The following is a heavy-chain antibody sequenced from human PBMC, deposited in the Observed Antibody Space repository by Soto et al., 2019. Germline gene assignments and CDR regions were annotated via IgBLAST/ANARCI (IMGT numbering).Heavy chain of an antibody. CDR1: GFTFSDYY. CDR3: ARAHCSGGSCYSRYNWFDP. J-gene: IGHJ5*02. D-gene: IGHD2-15*01. CDR2: ISSSGSTI. Sequence: GGSLRLSCAASGFTFSDYYMSWIRQAPGKGLEWVSYISSSGSTIYYADSVKGRFTISRDNAKNSLYLQMNSLRAVDTAVYYCARAHCSGGSCYSRYNWFDPWGQGTLVTVSS. V-gene: IGHV3-11*01.